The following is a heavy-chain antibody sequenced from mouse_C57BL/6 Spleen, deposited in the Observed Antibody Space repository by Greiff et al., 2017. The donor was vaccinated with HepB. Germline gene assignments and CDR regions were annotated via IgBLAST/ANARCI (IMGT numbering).Heavy chain of an antibody. Sequence: QVQLQQPGAELVRPGTSVKLSCKASGYTFTSYWMHWVKQRPGQGLEWIGVIDPSDSYTNYNQKFKGKATLTVDTSSSTAYMQLSSLTSEDSAVYYCARSPPPYAMDYWGQGTSVTVSS. CDR1: GYTFTSYW. CDR3: ARSPPPYAMDY. V-gene: IGHV1-59*01. J-gene: IGHJ4*01. CDR2: IDPSDSYT.